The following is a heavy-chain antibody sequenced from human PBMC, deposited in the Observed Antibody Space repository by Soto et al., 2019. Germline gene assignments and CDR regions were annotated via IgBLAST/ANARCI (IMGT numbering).Heavy chain of an antibody. D-gene: IGHD1-7*01. CDR1: GGSISSGGYY. Sequence: PSETLSLTCTVSGGSISSGGYYWSWIRQHPGKGLEWIGYIYYSGSTYYNPSLKSRVTISVDTSKNQFSLKLSSVTAADTAVYYCARASQVVNWNYVPHYFDYWGQGTLVTVSS. V-gene: IGHV4-31*03. J-gene: IGHJ4*02. CDR2: IYYSGST. CDR3: ARASQVVNWNYVPHYFDY.